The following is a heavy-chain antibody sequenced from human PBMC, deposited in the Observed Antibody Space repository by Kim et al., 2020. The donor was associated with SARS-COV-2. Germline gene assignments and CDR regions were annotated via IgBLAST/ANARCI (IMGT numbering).Heavy chain of an antibody. CDR1: GFSFSNYW. V-gene: IGHV3-7*01. J-gene: IGHJ6*02. Sequence: GGSLRLSCAASGFSFSNYWMSWVRQAPGKGLEWVANIKEDGSAKYYGDSVKGRFTISRDNAKNSLYLQMDSLRAEDTAVYYCARHPRMTTILVVPDVWGQGPTVTVSS. D-gene: IGHD3-22*01. CDR3: ARHPRMTTILVVPDV. CDR2: IKEDGSAK.